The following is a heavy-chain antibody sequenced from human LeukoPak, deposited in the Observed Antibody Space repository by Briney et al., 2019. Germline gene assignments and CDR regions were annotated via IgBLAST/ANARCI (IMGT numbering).Heavy chain of an antibody. CDR1: GYSFTSRW. Sequence: GESLQISCQASGYSFTSRWIGWLRQVPGKGLEWMGMINPGDSAARYRPSFRGQDDMSVDKSINTAHLQWSSLKASDSAIYCCGRAAAPYMWDYVWLDLWGQGTLVTVSS. J-gene: IGHJ5*02. D-gene: IGHD1-7*01. CDR3: GRAAAPYMWDYVWLDL. V-gene: IGHV5-51*01. CDR2: INPGDSAA.